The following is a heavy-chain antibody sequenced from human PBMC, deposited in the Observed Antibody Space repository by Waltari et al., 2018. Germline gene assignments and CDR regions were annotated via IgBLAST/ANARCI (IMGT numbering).Heavy chain of an antibody. CDR1: GFSFSTYT. CDR3: ARDSGTPLGMGLLDY. V-gene: IGHV3-21*01. CDR2: ISSSGTYI. J-gene: IGHJ4*02. D-gene: IGHD1-26*01. Sequence: EVQLVESGGGLVKPGGSLRLSCAASGFSFSTYTMNWVRQAPGEGLEWVSSISSSGTYIHYADSVKGRFAISGDNAKNTLYLQLNSLRADDTAVYYCARDSGTPLGMGLLDYWGQGTLVTVSS.